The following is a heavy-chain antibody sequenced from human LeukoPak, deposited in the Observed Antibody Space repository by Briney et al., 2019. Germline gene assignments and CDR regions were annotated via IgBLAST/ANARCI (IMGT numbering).Heavy chain of an antibody. D-gene: IGHD3-22*01. J-gene: IGHJ4*02. Sequence: PSETRSLTCTVSGGSISSYYWSWIRQPPGKGLEWIGYIYYSGSTNYNPSLKSRVTISVDTSKNQFSLKLSSVTAADTAVYYCARGLQSNGYPFDYWGQGSLVTVSS. CDR2: IYYSGST. CDR3: ARGLQSNGYPFDY. V-gene: IGHV4-59*01. CDR1: GGSISSYY.